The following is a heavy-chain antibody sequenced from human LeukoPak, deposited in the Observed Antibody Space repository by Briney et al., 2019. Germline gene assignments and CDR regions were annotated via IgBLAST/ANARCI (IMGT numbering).Heavy chain of an antibody. CDR2: INPSGGST. V-gene: IGHV1-46*01. Sequence: GASVKVSCKASGYTFTSYYMHWVRQAPGQGLEWMGIINPSGGSTSYAQKFQGRVTMTRDTSTSTVYMELSSLRYEDTAVYYCASETIRGYCSSTSCYTGDDYWGQGTLVTVSS. CDR3: ASETIRGYCSSTSCYTGDDY. J-gene: IGHJ4*02. D-gene: IGHD2-2*02. CDR1: GYTFTSYY.